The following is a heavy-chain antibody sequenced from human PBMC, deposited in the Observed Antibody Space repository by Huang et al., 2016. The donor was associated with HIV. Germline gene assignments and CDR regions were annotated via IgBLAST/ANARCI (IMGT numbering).Heavy chain of an antibody. V-gene: IGHV4-34*01. CDR3: ARAYYYYDSSGYLHYFDY. CDR1: GGSFSGYY. CDR2: INQSGST. Sequence: GGSFSGYYWSWIRQPPGKGLEWIGEINQSGSTNYNPSLKSRVTISVDTSKHQFSLKLSSVTVADTAVYDCARAYYYYDSSGYLHYFDYWGQGTLVTVSS. J-gene: IGHJ4*02. D-gene: IGHD3-22*01.